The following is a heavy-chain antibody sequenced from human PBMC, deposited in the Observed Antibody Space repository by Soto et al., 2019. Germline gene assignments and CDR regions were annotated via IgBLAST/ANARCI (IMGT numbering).Heavy chain of an antibody. Sequence: GGSLRLSCAASGFTFSSYGMHWVRQAPGKGLEWVAVIWYDGSNKYYADSVKGRFTISRNNSKNTLYLQMNSLRAEDTAVYYWAREGGKYDILTGYSYYFDYWGQGTLVTVSS. CDR1: GFTFSSYG. CDR2: IWYDGSNK. V-gene: IGHV3-33*01. D-gene: IGHD3-9*01. J-gene: IGHJ4*02. CDR3: AREGGKYDILTGYSYYFDY.